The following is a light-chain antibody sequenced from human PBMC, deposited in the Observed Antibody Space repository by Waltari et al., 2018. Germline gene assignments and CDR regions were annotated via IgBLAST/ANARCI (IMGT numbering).Light chain of an antibody. J-gene: IGLJ1*01. V-gene: IGLV2-23*01. CDR2: EGS. CDR1: SSDVGRYNL. CDR3: CSFAGSNTYV. Sequence: HSALTQPASVSGSPGQSITISCTGASSDVGRYNLFSWYQQHPGKAPKLMIYEGSKRPPGVSNRFSGSKSGNTGSLTISGLQAEDEADYYCCSFAGSNTYVLGTGTKVSVL.